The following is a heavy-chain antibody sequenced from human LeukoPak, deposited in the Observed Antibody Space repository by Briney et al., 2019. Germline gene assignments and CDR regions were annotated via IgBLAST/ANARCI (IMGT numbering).Heavy chain of an antibody. J-gene: IGHJ4*02. D-gene: IGHD4-17*01. CDR2: ISTQSGNT. CDR3: ARGAYGDK. Sequence: GASVKVSCKASGYTLTSYGINWMRQAPGQGLEWMGWISTQSGNTNYAQKAQGRLTLTTDRSTNTAYVELRSLRSDHTAVYYCARGAYGDKWGQGTMVTVSS. V-gene: IGHV1-18*01. CDR1: GYTLTSYG.